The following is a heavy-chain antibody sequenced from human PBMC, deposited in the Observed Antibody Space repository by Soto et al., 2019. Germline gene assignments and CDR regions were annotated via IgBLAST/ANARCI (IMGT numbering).Heavy chain of an antibody. V-gene: IGHV1-69*01. Sequence: QVQLVQSGAEVKKPGSSVKVSCKASGGTFSSYAISWVRQAPGQGLEWMGGIIPIFGTANYAQKFQGRVTITADESTSTAYMELSSLRSEDTAVYYCARGVAVGGRLYVYYFDYWGQGTLVTVSS. D-gene: IGHD3-16*02. CDR1: GGTFSSYA. CDR3: ARGVAVGGRLYVYYFDY. CDR2: IIPIFGTA. J-gene: IGHJ4*02.